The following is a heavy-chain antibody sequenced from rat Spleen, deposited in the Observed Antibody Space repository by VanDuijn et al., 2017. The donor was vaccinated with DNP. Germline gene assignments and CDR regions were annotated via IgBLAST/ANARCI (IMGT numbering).Heavy chain of an antibody. J-gene: IGHJ2*01. D-gene: IGHD1-7*01. CDR1: GFSLSNYD. CDR2: ISHDGSGT. V-gene: IGHV5-7*01. CDR3: TPYYGYY. Sequence: EVQLVESGGGLVQPGRSMKLSCVVSGFSLSNYDMAWVRQAPKKGLEWVASISHDGSGTHYRDSVKGRFSLSRDNAKSTLYLQMDSLRSEDTATYYCTPYYGYYWGQGVMVTVSS.